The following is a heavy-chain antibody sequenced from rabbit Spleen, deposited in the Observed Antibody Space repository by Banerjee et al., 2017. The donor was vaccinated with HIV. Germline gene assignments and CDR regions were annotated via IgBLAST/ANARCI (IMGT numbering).Heavy chain of an antibody. CDR1: GLDFSSKYW. Sequence: QEQLVESGGGLVKPGASLTLTCKASGLDFSSKYWICWVRQTPGKGLEWVACIDVDKINNYYASWARGRFTISKTSSTTVTLQMTSLTAADTATYFCARNSYGDYGHGSLDLWGQGTLVTVS. CDR3: ARNSYGDYGHGSLDL. V-gene: IGHV1S45*01. J-gene: IGHJ4*01. D-gene: IGHD2-1*01. CDR2: IDVDKINN.